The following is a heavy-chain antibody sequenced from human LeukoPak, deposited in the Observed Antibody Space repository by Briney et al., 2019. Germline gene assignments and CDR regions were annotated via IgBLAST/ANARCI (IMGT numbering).Heavy chain of an antibody. D-gene: IGHD5-18*01. CDR1: GFTFSSYS. Sequence: GGSLRLSCAASGFTFSSYSMNWVRQAPGKGLEWVSSISSSSSYIYYADSVKGRFTISRDNAKNSLYLLMNSLRAEDTAVYYCARDHRLLPWFDPWGQGTLVTVSS. CDR3: ARDHRLLPWFDP. V-gene: IGHV3-21*01. J-gene: IGHJ5*02. CDR2: ISSSSSYI.